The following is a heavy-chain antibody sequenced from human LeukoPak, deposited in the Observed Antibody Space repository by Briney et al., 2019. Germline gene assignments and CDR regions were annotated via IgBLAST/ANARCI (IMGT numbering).Heavy chain of an antibody. D-gene: IGHD4-17*01. Sequence: GRSLRLSCAASGFTFSSYGVHWVRQAPGKGLEWVAVLSYDGSNEYYADSVKGRFTISRDNSKNTVYLQMNSVRAEDTAVYYCAKDHYGDFFRGMDVWGQGTTVTVSS. CDR1: GFTFSSYG. J-gene: IGHJ6*02. V-gene: IGHV3-30*18. CDR2: LSYDGSNE. CDR3: AKDHYGDFFRGMDV.